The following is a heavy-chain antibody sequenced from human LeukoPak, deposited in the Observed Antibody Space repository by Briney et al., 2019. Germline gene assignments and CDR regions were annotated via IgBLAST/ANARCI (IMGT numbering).Heavy chain of an antibody. D-gene: IGHD3-10*01. J-gene: IGHJ6*02. V-gene: IGHV1-2*02. CDR1: GYTFTGYY. CDR3: ATGSRSITMVRGVNDYGMDV. Sequence: ASVTVSCKASGYTFTGYYMHWVRQAPGQGLEWMGWINPNSGGTNYAQKFQGRVTMTRDTSISTAYMELSRLRSDDTAVYYCATGSRSITMVRGVNDYGMDVWGQWTTVTVSS. CDR2: INPNSGGT.